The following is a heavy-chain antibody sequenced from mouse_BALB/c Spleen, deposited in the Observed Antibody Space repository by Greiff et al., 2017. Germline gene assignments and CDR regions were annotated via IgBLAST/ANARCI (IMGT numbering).Heavy chain of an antibody. D-gene: IGHD2-4*01. CDR1: GFTFSSFG. Sequence: EVMLVESGGGLVQPGGSRKLSCAASGFTFSSFGMHWVRQAPEKGLEWVAYISSGSSTIYYADTVKGRFTISRDNPKNTLFLQMTSLRSEDTAMYYCARGMITFFYAMDYWGQGTSVTVSS. V-gene: IGHV5-17*02. J-gene: IGHJ4*01. CDR3: ARGMITFFYAMDY. CDR2: ISSGSSTI.